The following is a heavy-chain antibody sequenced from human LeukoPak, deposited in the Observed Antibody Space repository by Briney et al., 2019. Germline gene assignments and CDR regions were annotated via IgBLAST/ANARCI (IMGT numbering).Heavy chain of an antibody. J-gene: IGHJ4*02. CDR1: GFTVSSNY. D-gene: IGHD2-21*02. CDR2: IYSGGST. V-gene: IGHV3-66*01. Sequence: GGSLRLSCAASGFTVSSNYMSWVRQAPGKGLEWVSVIYSGGSTYYADSVKGRFTISRDNSKNTLYLQMNSLRAEDTAVYYCARDPSLTYCGGHCHADWGQGTLVTVST. CDR3: ARDPSLTYCGGHCHAD.